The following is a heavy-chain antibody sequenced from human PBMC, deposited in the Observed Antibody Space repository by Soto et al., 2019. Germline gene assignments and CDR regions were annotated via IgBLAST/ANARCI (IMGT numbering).Heavy chain of an antibody. CDR1: GGSFTSNNW. V-gene: IGHV4-4*02. CDR3: TRAESPNIAYFFDY. J-gene: IGHJ4*02. CDR2: IYRTGST. Sequence: KPSETLSLTCAVSGGSFTSNNWWTWVRQPPGQGLEWIGEIYRTGSTNYNPSLKSRVTISLDKSENQFSLKVTSLTAADSAVYYCTRAESPNIAYFFDYWGQGTLVTVSS.